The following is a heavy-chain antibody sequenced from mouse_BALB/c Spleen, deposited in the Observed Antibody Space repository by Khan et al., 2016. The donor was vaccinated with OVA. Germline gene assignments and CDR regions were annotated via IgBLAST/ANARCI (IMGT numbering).Heavy chain of an antibody. Sequence: EVQLQESGPGLVKPSQSLSLTCTVTGYSITSGYGWNWNRQFPGNILEWMGFIRYSGSTNYNPSLKSRTSITRDTSKNQFFLQSNSVTTEDTATYYWARTARIKYWGQGTTLTVSS. J-gene: IGHJ2*01. CDR1: GYSITSGYG. V-gene: IGHV3-1*02. CDR2: IRYSGST. D-gene: IGHD1-2*01. CDR3: ARTARIKY.